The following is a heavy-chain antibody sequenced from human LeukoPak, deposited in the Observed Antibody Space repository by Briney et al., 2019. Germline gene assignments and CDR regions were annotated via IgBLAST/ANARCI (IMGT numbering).Heavy chain of an antibody. CDR3: ARAYYYGSGSYPDS. Sequence: GGSLRLSCAASGFTFSSFSMNWVRQAPGKGLEWFSYILHNSATIYYANSVKGRFTVSRDNAKNSLYLQMNSLRADDTAVYYCARAYYYGSGSYPDSWGQGTLVTVSS. CDR2: ILHNSATI. J-gene: IGHJ5*01. D-gene: IGHD3-10*01. CDR1: GFTFSSFS. V-gene: IGHV3-48*04.